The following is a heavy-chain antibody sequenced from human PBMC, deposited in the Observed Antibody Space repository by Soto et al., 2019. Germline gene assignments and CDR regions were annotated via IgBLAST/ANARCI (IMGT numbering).Heavy chain of an antibody. CDR3: SRAGILTTPYYFDY. CDR2: IRNKANSYTT. V-gene: IGHV3-72*01. Sequence: PGGSLRLSCAAFGFTFSDHYMDWVRQAPGKGLEWVGRIRNKANSYTTEYAASVKGRFTISRDDSKNSLFLQMNSLKTEDTAVYYCSRAGILTTPYYFDYWXQGTLVTV. CDR1: GFTFSDHY. D-gene: IGHD4-4*01. J-gene: IGHJ4*01.